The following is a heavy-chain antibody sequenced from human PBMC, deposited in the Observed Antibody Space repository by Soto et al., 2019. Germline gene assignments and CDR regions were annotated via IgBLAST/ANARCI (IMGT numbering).Heavy chain of an antibody. CDR3: ARGSRVKIPAASGSDYYYHGLDV. CDR2: INHRGST. CDR1: GGSFSGYY. V-gene: IGHV4-34*01. J-gene: IGHJ6*02. D-gene: IGHD1-26*01. Sequence: QVQLQQWGAGLLKPSETLSLTCAVYGGSFSGYYWSWIRQPPGKGLEWIGEINHRGSTNYNPSLKRAVTISVDTSKNEFSPTLNSVTAADTAVYYCARGSRVKIPAASGSDYYYHGLDVWGQGTAVTVSS.